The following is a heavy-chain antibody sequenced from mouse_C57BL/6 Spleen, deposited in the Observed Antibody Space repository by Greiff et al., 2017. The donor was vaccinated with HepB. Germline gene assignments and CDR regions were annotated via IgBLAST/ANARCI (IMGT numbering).Heavy chain of an antibody. CDR3: AKNTPYGSSYAMDY. Sequence: QVQLQQSGPGLVQPSQSLSITCTVSGFSLTSYGVHWVRQSPGKGLEWLGVIWRGGSTDYNAAFMSRLSITKDNSKRQVFFKMNSLQADDTAIYYCAKNTPYGSSYAMDYWGQGTSVTVSS. CDR1: GFSLTSYG. D-gene: IGHD1-1*01. CDR2: IWRGGST. J-gene: IGHJ4*01. V-gene: IGHV2-5*01.